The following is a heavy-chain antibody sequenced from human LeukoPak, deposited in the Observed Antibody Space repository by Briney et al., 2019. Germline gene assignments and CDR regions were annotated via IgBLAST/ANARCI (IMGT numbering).Heavy chain of an antibody. Sequence: GGSLRLSCAASGFTFIDYDMHWVRQVIGEGLEWVSAIGTRGDTHYSGSVKGRFTISRENAESSLYLQMNSLRAEDTAVYYCARGGIQVSGIDEFDYWGQGTLVTVSS. CDR3: ARGGIQVSGIDEFDY. J-gene: IGHJ4*02. CDR1: GFTFIDYD. CDR2: IGTRGDT. V-gene: IGHV3-13*01. D-gene: IGHD6-19*01.